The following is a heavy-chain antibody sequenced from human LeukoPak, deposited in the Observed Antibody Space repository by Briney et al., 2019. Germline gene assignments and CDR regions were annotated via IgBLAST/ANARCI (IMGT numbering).Heavy chain of an antibody. CDR2: ISGSGGST. Sequence: GGSLRLSCAASGFTFSSYAMSWVRQAPGKGLEWVSAISGSGGSTYYADSVKGRFTISRDNSKNTLYLQMNSLRADDTAVYYCAEDPAASGYSYGYSLDYYYYGMDVWGQGTTVTVSS. D-gene: IGHD5-18*01. V-gene: IGHV3-23*01. CDR3: AEDPAASGYSYGYSLDYYYYGMDV. J-gene: IGHJ6*02. CDR1: GFTFSSYA.